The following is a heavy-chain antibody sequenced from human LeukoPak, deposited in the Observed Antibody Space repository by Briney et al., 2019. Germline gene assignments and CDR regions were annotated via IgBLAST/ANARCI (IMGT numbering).Heavy chain of an antibody. Sequence: EASVKVSCKASGGTFSSYAISWVRQAPGQGLEWMGGIIPIFGTANYAQKFQGRVTITADESTSTAYMELSSLRSEDTAVYYCARDPTEVEGYCGGDCYSGKKDFDYWGQGTLVTVSS. J-gene: IGHJ4*02. CDR3: ARDPTEVEGYCGGDCYSGKKDFDY. CDR2: IIPIFGTA. CDR1: GGTFSSYA. V-gene: IGHV1-69*13. D-gene: IGHD2-21*02.